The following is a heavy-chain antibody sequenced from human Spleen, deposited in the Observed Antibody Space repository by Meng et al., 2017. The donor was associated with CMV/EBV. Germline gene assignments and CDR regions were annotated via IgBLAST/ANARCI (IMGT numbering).Heavy chain of an antibody. J-gene: IGHJ6*02. Sequence: SLKISCAASGFTFDDYAMHWVRQAPGKGLEWVSGISWHSGTIDYAGSVKGRFTISRDNAENSLYLQMNGLRPEDTALYYCAKDRGSRLLYGMDVWGQGTTVTVSS. D-gene: IGHD2-15*01. V-gene: IGHV3-9*01. CDR3: AKDRGSRLLYGMDV. CDR2: ISWHSGTI. CDR1: GFTFDDYA.